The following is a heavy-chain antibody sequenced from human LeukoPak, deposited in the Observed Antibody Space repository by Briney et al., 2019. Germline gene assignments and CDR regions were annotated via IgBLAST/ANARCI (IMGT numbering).Heavy chain of an antibody. CDR2: INSDGSST. Sequence: PGGSLRLSCAASGFTFSSYWMHWVRQAPGKGLVWVSRINSDGSSTSYADSVKGRFTISRDNAKNTLYLQMNSLRAEDTAVYYCVKLAVAGTEAFDIWGQGTMVTVSS. D-gene: IGHD6-19*01. CDR3: VKLAVAGTEAFDI. J-gene: IGHJ3*02. CDR1: GFTFSSYW. V-gene: IGHV3-74*01.